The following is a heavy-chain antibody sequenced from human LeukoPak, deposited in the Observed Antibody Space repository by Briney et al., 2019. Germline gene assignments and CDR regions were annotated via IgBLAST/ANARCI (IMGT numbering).Heavy chain of an antibody. CDR2: IYYSGST. D-gene: IGHD6-13*01. CDR1: GVSISSGGYY. CDR3: AREVSSSPGGFDY. Sequence: SETLSLTCTISGVSISSGGYYWSWIRQHPGKGLVWIGSIYYSGSTYYNPSLKSRVTISVDTSKNQISLKLSSVTAADTAVYYCAREVSSSPGGFDYWGQGTLVTVSS. J-gene: IGHJ4*02. V-gene: IGHV4-39*07.